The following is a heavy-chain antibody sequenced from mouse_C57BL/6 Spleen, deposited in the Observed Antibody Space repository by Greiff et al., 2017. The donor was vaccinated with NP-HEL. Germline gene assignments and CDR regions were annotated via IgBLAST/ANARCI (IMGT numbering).Heavy chain of an antibody. Sequence: QVHVKQSGAELVRPGASVKLSCKASGYTFTDYYINWVNQRPGQGLEWIARIYPGSGNTYYNEKFKGKATLTAEKSSSTAYMQLSSLTSEDSAVYFCASAVFDAMDYWGQGTSVTVSS. D-gene: IGHD3-3*01. V-gene: IGHV1-76*01. J-gene: IGHJ4*01. CDR1: GYTFTDYY. CDR3: ASAVFDAMDY. CDR2: IYPGSGNT.